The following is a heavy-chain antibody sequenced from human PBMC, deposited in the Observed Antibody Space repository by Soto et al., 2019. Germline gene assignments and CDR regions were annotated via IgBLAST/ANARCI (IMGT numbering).Heavy chain of an antibody. V-gene: IGHV2-5*02. CDR1: GFSLSTSGVG. Sequence: SGPTLVNPTQTLTLTCTFSGFSLSTSGVGVGWIRQPPGKALEWLALIYWDDDKRYSPSLKSRLTITKDTSKNQVVLTMTNMEPVDTATYCCAHRRGVEGVPAAMPRKRRYYYYYMDVWGKGTTVTVSS. CDR3: AHRRGVEGVPAAMPRKRRYYYYYMDV. D-gene: IGHD2-2*01. CDR2: IYWDDDK. J-gene: IGHJ6*03.